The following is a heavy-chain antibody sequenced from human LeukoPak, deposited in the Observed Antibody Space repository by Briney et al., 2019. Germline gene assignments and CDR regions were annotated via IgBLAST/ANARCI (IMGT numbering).Heavy chain of an antibody. CDR1: GFTFSSYA. CDR2: ISGSGGST. D-gene: IGHD3-3*01. CDR3: AKEGVVIIIGAYFDY. J-gene: IGHJ4*02. Sequence: GGSLRLSCVASGFTFSSYAMSWVRQAPGKGLEWVSAISGSGGSTYYADSVKGRFTISRDNSKNTLYLQMNSLRAEDTAVYYCAKEGVVIIIGAYFDYWGQGTLVTVSS. V-gene: IGHV3-23*01.